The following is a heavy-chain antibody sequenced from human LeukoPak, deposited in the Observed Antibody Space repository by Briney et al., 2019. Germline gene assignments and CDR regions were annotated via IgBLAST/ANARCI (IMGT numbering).Heavy chain of an antibody. D-gene: IGHD3-10*01. CDR3: ASISMVRGVITPFDY. CDR2: ISGTGVTT. CDR1: GAIFSNHA. V-gene: IGHV3-23*01. J-gene: IGHJ4*02. Sequence: PGGSLRLSCAASGAIFSNHAMSWVRQAPGKGLEWVSLISGTGVTTYYAASVKGRFTISRDNSKNTLYLQMNSLRAEDTALYYCASISMVRGVITPFDYWGQGTLVTVSS.